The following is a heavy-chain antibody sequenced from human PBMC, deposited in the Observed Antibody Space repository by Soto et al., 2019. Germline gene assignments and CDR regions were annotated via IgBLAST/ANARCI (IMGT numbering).Heavy chain of an antibody. V-gene: IGHV1-3*01. J-gene: IGHJ6*02. Sequence: QIQLVQSGADVRKTGASVKVSCTASGSTFTTYAMHWVRQAPGQKPEWMGWINVDNGNTKYSQNFQVRDTITRDTSTSTAYMERSGLTYGDTGGYIWARDGRERYGSYSHYGMDVWGQGTTVIVSS. CDR3: ARDGRERYGSYSHYGMDV. D-gene: IGHD3-16*01. CDR1: GSTFTTYA. CDR2: INVDNGNT.